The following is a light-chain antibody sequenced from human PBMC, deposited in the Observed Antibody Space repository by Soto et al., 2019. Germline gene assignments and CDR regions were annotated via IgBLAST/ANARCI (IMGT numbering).Light chain of an antibody. Sequence: QSVLTQPPSVSAAPGQKVTISCSGSSSNIGNSYLSWYQHLPGTAPKLLIYDNNERPSGIPDRFSGSKSGTSATLGITGLQTGDEADYYCGTWDNSLSVWVFGGGTQLTVL. V-gene: IGLV1-51*01. CDR1: SSNIGNSY. CDR2: DNN. CDR3: GTWDNSLSVWV. J-gene: IGLJ3*02.